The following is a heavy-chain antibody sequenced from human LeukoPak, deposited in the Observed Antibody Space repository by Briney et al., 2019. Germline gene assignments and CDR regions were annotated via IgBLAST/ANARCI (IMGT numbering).Heavy chain of an antibody. CDR1: GFTFSSYA. Sequence: GGSLRLSCAASGFTFSSYAMTWVRQAPGKGLEWVSVTSESGDNTYYGDSVKGRFTISRDNAKNSLYLQMHSLRPGDTAVYYCARYCGGDCYGMDVWGQGTTVTVSS. J-gene: IGHJ6*02. V-gene: IGHV3-23*01. D-gene: IGHD2-21*01. CDR3: ARYCGGDCYGMDV. CDR2: TSESGDNT.